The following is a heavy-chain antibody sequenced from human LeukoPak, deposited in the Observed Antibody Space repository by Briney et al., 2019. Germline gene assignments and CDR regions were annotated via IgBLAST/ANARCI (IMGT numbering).Heavy chain of an antibody. CDR1: GFTFSSYA. Sequence: GGSLRLSCAASGFTFSSYAMSWVRQAPGKGLEWVSAISGSGGSTYYADSVKGRFTISRDNSKNTLYLQMNRLRAEDTAVYYCAKRWGGSGSYFFDYWGQGTPVTVSS. CDR3: AKRWGGSGSYFFDY. V-gene: IGHV3-23*01. CDR2: ISGSGGST. D-gene: IGHD3-10*01. J-gene: IGHJ4*02.